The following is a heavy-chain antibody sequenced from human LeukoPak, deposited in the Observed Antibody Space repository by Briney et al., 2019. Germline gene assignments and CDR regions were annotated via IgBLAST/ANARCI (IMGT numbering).Heavy chain of an antibody. CDR2: ISSSSSTI. Sequence: PGGSLRLSCAASGVTFSSYSMTWVRQAPEKGLEWVSYISSSSSTIYYADSVKGRFTISRDNAKNSLYLQMNSLRAEDTAVYYCARVSRKSPMITFDYWGQGTLVTVSS. V-gene: IGHV3-48*01. CDR3: ARVSRKSPMITFDY. CDR1: GVTFSSYS. D-gene: IGHD3-16*01. J-gene: IGHJ4*02.